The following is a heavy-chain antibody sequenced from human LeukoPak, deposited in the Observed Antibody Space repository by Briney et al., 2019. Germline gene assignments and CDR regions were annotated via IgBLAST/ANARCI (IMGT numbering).Heavy chain of an antibody. J-gene: IGHJ3*02. CDR3: ARAPPVVMGAFDI. D-gene: IGHD4-23*01. Sequence: GRSLRLSCAASGFTFSSYAMHWVRQAPGKGLEWVAVISYDGSTKYYADSVKGRFTISRDNAKNSLYLQMNSLRAEDTAVYYCARAPPVVMGAFDIWGQGTMVTVSS. CDR2: ISYDGSTK. CDR1: GFTFSSYA. V-gene: IGHV3-30*04.